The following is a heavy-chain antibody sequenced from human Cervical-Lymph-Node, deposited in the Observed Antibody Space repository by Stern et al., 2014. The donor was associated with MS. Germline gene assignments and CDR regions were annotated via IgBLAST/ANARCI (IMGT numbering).Heavy chain of an antibody. CDR2: FDPEHGDT. J-gene: IGHJ6*02. CDR3: ATHRGRVTYYYGMDV. V-gene: IGHV1-24*01. Sequence: QVQLGQSGAEVKKPGASVKVSCKVSGYTLSEISMHWVRQAPGKGLEWMGGFDPEHGDTRYAQKFQGRVTMAEDRSTDTAYMELSSLRSEDTAVYYCATHRGRVTYYYGMDVWGQGTTVTVSS. CDR1: GYTLSEIS. D-gene: IGHD2-21*02.